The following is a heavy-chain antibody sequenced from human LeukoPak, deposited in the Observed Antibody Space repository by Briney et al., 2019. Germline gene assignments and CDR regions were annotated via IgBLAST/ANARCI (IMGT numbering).Heavy chain of an antibody. V-gene: IGHV3-23*01. D-gene: IGHD3-10*01. CDR2: ISGSGGST. CDR3: AKDNGVVWPDQITMVRGAHDAFDI. CDR1: GFTFSSYA. J-gene: IGHJ3*02. Sequence: PGGSLRLSCAASGFTFSSYAMSWVRQAPGKGLEWVSAISGSGGSTYYADSVKGRFTISRDNSKNTLYLQMNSLRAEDTAVYYCAKDNGVVWPDQITMVRGAHDAFDIWGQGTMVTVSS.